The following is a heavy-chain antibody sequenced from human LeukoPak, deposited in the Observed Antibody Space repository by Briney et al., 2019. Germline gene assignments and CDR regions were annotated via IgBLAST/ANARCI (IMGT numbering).Heavy chain of an antibody. J-gene: IGHJ6*02. D-gene: IGHD2-15*01. CDR1: GGSISSGDYY. Sequence: SETLSLTCTVSGGSISSGDYYWSWVRQPPGKGLEWIGYIYYSGSTYYNPSLKSRFTISVDTSKNQFSLKLSSVTAADTAVYYCARGGGLYYYYGMDVWGQGTTVTVSS. V-gene: IGHV4-30-4*01. CDR3: ARGGGLYYYYGMDV. CDR2: IYYSGST.